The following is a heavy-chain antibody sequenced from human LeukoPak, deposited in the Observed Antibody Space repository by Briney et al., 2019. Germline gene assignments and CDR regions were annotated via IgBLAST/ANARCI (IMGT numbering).Heavy chain of an antibody. CDR1: GFTFSSYW. CDR3: AREGGYYDSSGYDY. V-gene: IGHV3-7*01. D-gene: IGHD3-22*01. CDR2: IKPDGSQI. J-gene: IGHJ4*02. Sequence: GGSLRLSCAASGFTFSSYWMTWVRQAPGKGLEWVANIKPDGSQIYYVDSVKGRFTISRDNAKNSLYLQMNSLRAEDTAVYYCAREGGYYDSSGYDYWGQGTLVTVSS.